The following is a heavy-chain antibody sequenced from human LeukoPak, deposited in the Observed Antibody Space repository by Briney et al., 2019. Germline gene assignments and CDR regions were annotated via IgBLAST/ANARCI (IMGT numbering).Heavy chain of an antibody. CDR2: ISSSSSYI. CDR3: ARDQQYYYGSGSYNWFDL. J-gene: IGHJ5*02. CDR1: GFTFSSYS. Sequence: PGGSLRLSCAASGFTFSSYSMNWVRQAPGKGLEWVSSISSSSSYIYYADSVKGRFTISRDNAKNSLYLQMNSLRAEDTAVYYCARDQQYYYGSGSYNWFDLWGQGTLVTVSS. D-gene: IGHD3-10*01. V-gene: IGHV3-21*01.